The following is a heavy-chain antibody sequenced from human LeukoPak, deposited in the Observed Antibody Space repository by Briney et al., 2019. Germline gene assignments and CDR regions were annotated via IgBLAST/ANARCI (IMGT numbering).Heavy chain of an antibody. CDR2: IKQDGSEK. CDR1: GFTFSNYW. Sequence: GGSLRLSCAASGFTFSNYWMSWVRQAPGKGLEWVANIKQDGSEKYYVESVEGRFSISRDNAKNSLFLQMNSLRADDTAMYYCARRLMDTAMAYYYYYALDVWGQGTTVTVSS. J-gene: IGHJ6*02. V-gene: IGHV3-7*01. D-gene: IGHD5-18*01. CDR3: ARRLMDTAMAYYYYYALDV.